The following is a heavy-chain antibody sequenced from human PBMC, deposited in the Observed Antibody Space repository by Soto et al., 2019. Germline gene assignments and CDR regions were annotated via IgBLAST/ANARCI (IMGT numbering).Heavy chain of an antibody. D-gene: IGHD4-17*01. CDR3: ASLSTVTSLEY. J-gene: IGHJ4*02. CDR2: IYYSGST. CDR1: GGSISSYY. V-gene: IGHV4-59*01. Sequence: QVQLQESGPGLVKPSETLSLTCTVSGGSISSYYWSWIRQPPGKGLEWIGYIYYSGSTNYNPSLKSRVTISVDTSKNQFSLKLSSVTAADTAVYYCASLSTVTSLEYWGQGTLVTVSS.